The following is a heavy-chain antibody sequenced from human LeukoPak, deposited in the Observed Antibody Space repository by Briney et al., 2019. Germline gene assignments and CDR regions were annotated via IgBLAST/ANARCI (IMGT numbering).Heavy chain of an antibody. V-gene: IGHV1-8*01. J-gene: IGHJ4*02. CDR2: MNPNTGRT. CDR1: RYTFTSYD. D-gene: IGHD3-22*01. Sequence: ASVKVSCKTSRYTFTSYDINWVREAAGQGLEWMGWMNPNTGRTGSAQRFQGRLSMTRDTSIGTAYMELSSLRSDDTAVYYCARLSQTPDYYSNGGYYFLGYWGQGTPVTVSS. CDR3: ARLSQTPDYYSNGGYYFLGY.